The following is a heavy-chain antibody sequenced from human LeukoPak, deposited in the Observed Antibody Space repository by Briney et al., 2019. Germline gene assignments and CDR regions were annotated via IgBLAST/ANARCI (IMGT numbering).Heavy chain of an antibody. CDR3: ARALSLSGYYSWFDP. J-gene: IGHJ5*02. V-gene: IGHV1-18*01. Sequence: ASVKVSCKASGYTFTSYGISWVRQAPGQGLEWMGWISAYNGNTNYAQKLQGRVTMTTDTSTSTACMELRSLRSDDTAVYYCARALSLSGYYSWFDPWGQGTLVTVSS. CDR1: GYTFTSYG. CDR2: ISAYNGNT. D-gene: IGHD3-22*01.